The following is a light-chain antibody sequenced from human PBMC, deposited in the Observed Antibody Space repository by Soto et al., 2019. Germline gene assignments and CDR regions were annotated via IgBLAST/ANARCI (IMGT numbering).Light chain of an antibody. Sequence: QSALAQPASASGSPGQSITISCTGTSSDVGGYNYVSWYQQHPGKAPKLMIYEVSNRPSGVSNRFSGSKSGNTASLTISGLQAEDEADYYCTSYTSSITYVFGTGNKVTVL. CDR1: SSDVGGYNY. CDR2: EVS. CDR3: TSYTSSITYV. V-gene: IGLV2-14*01. J-gene: IGLJ1*01.